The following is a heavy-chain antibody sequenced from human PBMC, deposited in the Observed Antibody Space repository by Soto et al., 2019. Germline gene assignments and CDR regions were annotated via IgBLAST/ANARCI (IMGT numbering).Heavy chain of an antibody. Sequence: QVQLQQWGAGLLKPSETLSLTCAVYGGSFSGYYWSWIRQPPGKGLEWIGEINHSGSTNYNPSLKSRVTISVDTSKNQCSLKLSSVTAADTAVYYCARGGHCGGDCYSRFAYWGQGTLVTVSS. CDR1: GGSFSGYY. CDR3: ARGGHCGGDCYSRFAY. D-gene: IGHD2-21*02. CDR2: INHSGST. J-gene: IGHJ4*02. V-gene: IGHV4-34*01.